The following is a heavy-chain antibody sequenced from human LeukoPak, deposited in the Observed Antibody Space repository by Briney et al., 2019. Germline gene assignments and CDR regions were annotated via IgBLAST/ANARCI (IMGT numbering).Heavy chain of an antibody. D-gene: IGHD2-2*01. CDR1: GYTFTSYA. V-gene: IGHV1-3*01. J-gene: IGHJ5*02. Sequence: ASVKVSCKASGYTFTSYAMHWVRQAPGQRLEWMGWINAGNGNTKYSQKFQGRVTITRDTSASTAYMELSSLRSEDTTVYYCARGGRGYRSSTSCYGNWFDPWGQGTLVTVSS. CDR3: ARGGRGYRSSTSCYGNWFDP. CDR2: INAGNGNT.